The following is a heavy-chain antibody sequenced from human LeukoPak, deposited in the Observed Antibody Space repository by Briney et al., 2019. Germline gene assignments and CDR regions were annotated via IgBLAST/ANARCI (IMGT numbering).Heavy chain of an antibody. Sequence: SETLSLTCTVSSGSISNYFWTWIRQPAGKGLEWIGRIYSSGSTNYNPSLKSRVTMSIDTSKKQFSLKLRSVTAADTAVYYCARTGELWAWFDPWGQGTLVTISS. D-gene: IGHD3-16*01. V-gene: IGHV4-4*07. CDR1: SGSISNYF. CDR2: IYSSGST. J-gene: IGHJ5*02. CDR3: ARTGELWAWFDP.